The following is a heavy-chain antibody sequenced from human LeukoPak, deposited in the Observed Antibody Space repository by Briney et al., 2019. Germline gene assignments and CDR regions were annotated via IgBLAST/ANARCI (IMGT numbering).Heavy chain of an antibody. D-gene: IGHD3-22*01. CDR1: GFTFSSYA. Sequence: PGGSLRLSCAASGFTFSSYAMSWVRQAPGKGLEWVSAISGSGGRTYYADSVKGRFTISRDNSKNTLYLQMNSLRAEDTAIYYCAKVLTTYYYDSSGYPWGQGTLVTVSS. CDR3: AKVLTTYYYDSSGYP. V-gene: IGHV3-23*01. J-gene: IGHJ4*02. CDR2: ISGSGGRT.